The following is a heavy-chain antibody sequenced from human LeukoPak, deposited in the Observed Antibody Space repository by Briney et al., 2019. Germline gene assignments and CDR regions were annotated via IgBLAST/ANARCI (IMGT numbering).Heavy chain of an antibody. D-gene: IGHD2-2*01. V-gene: IGHV1-2*02. CDR3: ARDGARYCSSTSCYEDY. CDR2: INPNSGGT. Sequence: GASVKVSCKASGYTFTGYYMHWVRQAPGQGLEWMGWINPNSGGTNYAQKLQGRVTMTTDTSTSTAYMELRSLRSDDTAVYYCARDGARYCSSTSCYEDYWGQGTLVTVSS. CDR1: GYTFTGYY. J-gene: IGHJ4*02.